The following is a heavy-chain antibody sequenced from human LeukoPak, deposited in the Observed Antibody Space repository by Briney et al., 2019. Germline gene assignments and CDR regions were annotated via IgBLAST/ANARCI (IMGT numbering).Heavy chain of an antibody. V-gene: IGHV3-48*03. CDR1: GFSFSSYE. CDR3: ARETIGCGGDCLDF. CDR2: IDTSGSTT. Sequence: GGSLRLSCAASGFSFSSYEWNWVRQAPGKGLEWISYIDTSGSTTFYADSVKGRFTTSRDNAKNSLFLQMSSLRAEDTALHYCARETIGCGGDCLDFWGQGTRVTVSS. D-gene: IGHD2-21*01. J-gene: IGHJ4*02.